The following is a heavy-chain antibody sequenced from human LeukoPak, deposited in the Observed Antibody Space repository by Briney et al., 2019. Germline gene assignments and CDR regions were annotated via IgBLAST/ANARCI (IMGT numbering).Heavy chain of an antibody. CDR1: GDSLSSHD. V-gene: IGHV4-59*08. CDR2: IYGSGST. CDR3: ARNVGRYSHDS. J-gene: IGHJ4*02. Sequence: PSETLSLTCTVSGDSLSSHDWSWIRQPPGKGLEWIGYIYGSGSTHYDPSLRSRVTISEDTSKNQFSLKLTSVTAADTAVYYCARNVGRYSHDSWGQGTLVTVSS. D-gene: IGHD6-19*01.